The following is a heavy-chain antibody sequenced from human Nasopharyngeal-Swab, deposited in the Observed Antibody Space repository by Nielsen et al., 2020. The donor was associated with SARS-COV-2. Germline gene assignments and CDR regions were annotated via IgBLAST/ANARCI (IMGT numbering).Heavy chain of an antibody. V-gene: IGHV5-51*01. CDR1: GYSFTSYW. CDR3: ASQAPHCDFWSGSAYYMDV. Sequence: GESLKISCKGSGYSFTSYWIGWVRQMPGKGLEWMGIIYPGDSDTRYSPSFQGQVTISADKSISTAYLQWSSLKASDTAMYYCASQAPHCDFWSGSAYYMDVWGKGTTVTVSS. D-gene: IGHD3-3*01. CDR2: IYPGDSDT. J-gene: IGHJ6*03.